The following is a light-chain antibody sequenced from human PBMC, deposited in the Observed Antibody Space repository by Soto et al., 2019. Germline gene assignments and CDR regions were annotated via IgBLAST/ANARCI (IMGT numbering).Light chain of an antibody. J-gene: IGKJ5*01. CDR2: DSS. Sequence: EIVLTQSPGTLSLSPGERATLSCRARQSVGSKSLAWYQQRPGQPPRLLIFDSSNRATGVPVRFSGSGSGTVFTLTIGSLEPEDSAVYYCQQRKNWPPITFGQGTRLEIK. CDR1: QSVGSKS. V-gene: IGKV3D-20*02. CDR3: QQRKNWPPIT.